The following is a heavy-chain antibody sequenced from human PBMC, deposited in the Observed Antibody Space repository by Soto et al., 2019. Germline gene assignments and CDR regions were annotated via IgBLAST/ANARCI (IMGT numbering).Heavy chain of an antibody. Sequence: GGSLRLSCAASGFTFSDYYMSWIRQAPGKGLEWISYISSSGSTIYYAASVKGRFTISRDNAKNSLYLQMNSLRAEDTAVYYCARHCSSTSCYSDYWGQGTLVTVSS. CDR2: ISSSGSTI. V-gene: IGHV3-11*01. J-gene: IGHJ4*02. CDR1: GFTFSDYY. CDR3: ARHCSSTSCYSDY. D-gene: IGHD2-2*02.